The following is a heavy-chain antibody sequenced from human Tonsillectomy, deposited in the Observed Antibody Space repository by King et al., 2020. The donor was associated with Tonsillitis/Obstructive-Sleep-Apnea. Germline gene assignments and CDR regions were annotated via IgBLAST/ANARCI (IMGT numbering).Heavy chain of an antibody. J-gene: IGHJ4*02. CDR2: IDGTGNHI. CDR1: GFAFHYYT. Sequence: VQLVESGGGLVKPGGSLRLSCAASGFAFHYYTLEWVRQAPGKGLEWVSSIDGTGNHIYCADSVKGRFTVSRDNTKNALYLQMTSLRAEDTALYYCTRALSTAYLDSWGQGTLVTVSS. V-gene: IGHV3-21*01. CDR3: TRALSTAYLDS.